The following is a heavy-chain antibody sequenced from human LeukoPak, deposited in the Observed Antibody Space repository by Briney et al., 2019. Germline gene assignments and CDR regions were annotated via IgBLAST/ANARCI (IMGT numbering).Heavy chain of an antibody. J-gene: IGHJ3*02. CDR3: AKKRDAFDI. CDR2: LTDSGGTT. D-gene: IGHD5-24*01. CDR1: GFTFGNYA. V-gene: IGHV3-23*01. Sequence: GGSLRLSCVASGFTFGNYAMGWLRQAPGRRPEWVSSLTDSGGTTYYVDSVKGRFAISRDNSKNTLYLHMNSLRAEDTAVYYCAKKRDAFDIWGQGTVVTVSS.